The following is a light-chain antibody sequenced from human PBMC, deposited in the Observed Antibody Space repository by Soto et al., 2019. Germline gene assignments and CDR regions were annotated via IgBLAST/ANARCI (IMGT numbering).Light chain of an antibody. Sequence: SYELTQPPSVSVSPGQTARITCSGDALPKQYAYWYQQKPGQAPVLLIYKDSERPSGIPERFSGSSSGTTVTLTISGVQAEDEADYYCPSADRSFTSVVFGGGTKLTVL. CDR1: ALPKQY. V-gene: IGLV3-25*03. J-gene: IGLJ2*01. CDR2: KDS. CDR3: PSADRSFTSVV.